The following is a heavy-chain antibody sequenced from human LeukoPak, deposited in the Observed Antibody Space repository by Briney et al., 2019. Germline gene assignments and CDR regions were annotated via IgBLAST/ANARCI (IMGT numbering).Heavy chain of an antibody. J-gene: IGHJ3*02. Sequence: SETLSLTCAVYGGSFSGYYWSWIRQPPGKGLEWIGEINHSGSTNYNPSLKSRVTISVDTSKNQFSLKLSSVTAADTAVYYCARRIGYCSGGSCYVSAFDIWGQGTMVTVSS. CDR3: ARRIGYCSGGSCYVSAFDI. D-gene: IGHD2-15*01. CDR1: GGSFSGYY. V-gene: IGHV4-34*01. CDR2: INHSGST.